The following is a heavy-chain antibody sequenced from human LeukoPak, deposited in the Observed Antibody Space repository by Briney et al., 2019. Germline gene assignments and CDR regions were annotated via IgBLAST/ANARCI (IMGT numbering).Heavy chain of an antibody. Sequence: SETLSLTCTVSGGSISSYYWSWVRQHPGKGLEWIGYIYYSGSTNYNPSLNSRVTISVDTSKNQFSLKLSSVTAADTAVYYCARDLDAGSSSGWFDPWGQGTLVTVSS. V-gene: IGHV4-59*01. CDR3: ARDLDAGSSSGWFDP. CDR1: GGSISSYY. CDR2: IYYSGST. J-gene: IGHJ5*02. D-gene: IGHD6-6*01.